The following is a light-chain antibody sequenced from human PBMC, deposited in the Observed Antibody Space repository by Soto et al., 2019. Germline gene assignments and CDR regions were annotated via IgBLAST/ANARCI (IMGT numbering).Light chain of an antibody. CDR2: GAS. CDR3: QQRSNWPRT. CDR1: QSVSSSY. V-gene: IGKV3D-20*02. Sequence: EIVLTQSPGTLSLSPGEGATLSCRASQSVSSSYLAWYQQKPGQAPRLLIYGASTRATGIPARFSGSGSGTEFTLTISSLQSEDFAVYYCQQRSNWPRTFGQGTKVDIK. J-gene: IGKJ1*01.